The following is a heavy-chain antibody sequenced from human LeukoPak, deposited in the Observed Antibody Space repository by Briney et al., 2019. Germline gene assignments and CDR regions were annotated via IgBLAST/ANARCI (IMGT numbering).Heavy chain of an antibody. CDR3: AKGGGGGAAAALDY. V-gene: IGHV3-23*01. Sequence: GGSLGLSCAASGFTFSSYAMSWVRQAPGKGLEWVSAISGSGGSTYYADSVKGRFTIARDNSKDKLYLEKNSLRGEDTAVYSCAKGGGGGAAAALDYWGQGTLVTVSS. CDR1: GFTFSSYA. J-gene: IGHJ4*02. CDR2: ISGSGGST. D-gene: IGHD6-13*01.